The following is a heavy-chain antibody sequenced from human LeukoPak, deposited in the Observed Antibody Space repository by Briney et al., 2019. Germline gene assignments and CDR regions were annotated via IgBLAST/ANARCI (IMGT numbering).Heavy chain of an antibody. Sequence: SETLSLTCAVSGGSISSSTYYWHWIRQYPGTGLEWIGYIYNSGTTYYNPSLKSRVTISVDTSKNQFSLKLNSMSAADTAVYYCVEAPNPYYFDDWGQGTLVTVSS. CDR1: GGSISSSTYY. J-gene: IGHJ4*02. D-gene: IGHD5-24*01. CDR3: VEAPNPYYFDD. CDR2: IYNSGTT. V-gene: IGHV4-31*11.